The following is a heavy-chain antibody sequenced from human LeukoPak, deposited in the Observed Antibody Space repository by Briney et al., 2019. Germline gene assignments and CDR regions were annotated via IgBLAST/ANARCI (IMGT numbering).Heavy chain of an antibody. Sequence: PSETLSLTCSVSGXSISNSGYYWGWIRQPPGKGLEWIGSIYYSGNSYYNPSLKSRVTISVDTSKNQVSLKVSSVTAADTAVYYCARNPWEQDYWGQGTLVTVSS. D-gene: IGHD1-26*01. V-gene: IGHV4-39*01. J-gene: IGHJ4*02. CDR3: ARNPWEQDY. CDR2: IYYSGNS. CDR1: GXSISNSGYY.